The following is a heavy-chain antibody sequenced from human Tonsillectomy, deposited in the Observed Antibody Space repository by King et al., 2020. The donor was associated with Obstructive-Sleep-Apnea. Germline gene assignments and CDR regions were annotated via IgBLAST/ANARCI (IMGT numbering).Heavy chain of an antibody. Sequence: GAGGGEAGAAVEVPGKASGYTFTSYDINWVRQATGQGLERVGWRNPNSGNTGYAQKFQGRVTMTRNTSISTAYMELSSLRSEDTAVYYCARGTAAEKGSGMDVWGQGTTVTVSS. J-gene: IGHJ6*02. V-gene: IGHV1-8*01. CDR2: RNPNSGNT. CDR3: ARGTAAEKGSGMDV. D-gene: IGHD6-25*01. CDR1: GYTFTSYD.